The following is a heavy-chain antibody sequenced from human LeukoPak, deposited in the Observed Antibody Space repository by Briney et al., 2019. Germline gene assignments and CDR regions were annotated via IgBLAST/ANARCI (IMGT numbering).Heavy chain of an antibody. J-gene: IGHJ5*02. CDR2: IIPIFGTA. CDR3: ASEKEYYGSGSYPYNWFDP. V-gene: IGHV1-69*06. CDR1: GGTFSSYP. Sequence: GASVKVSCKASGGTFSSYPISWVRQAPGQGLEWMGGIIPIFGTANYAQKFQGRVTITADKSTSTAYMELSSLRSEDTAVYYCASEKEYYGSGSYPYNWFDPWGQGTLVTVSS. D-gene: IGHD3-10*01.